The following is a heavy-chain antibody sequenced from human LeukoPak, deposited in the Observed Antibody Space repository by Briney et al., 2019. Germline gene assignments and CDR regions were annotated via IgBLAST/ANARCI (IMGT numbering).Heavy chain of an antibody. J-gene: IGHJ4*02. Sequence: GGSLRLSCAASGFTFSSYAMHWVRQAPGKGLEWVALIWYDGSNKYYADSVKGRFTISRDNSKNTLFLQMNSLRAEDTAVYYCAKDRYSSSSGSDYWGQGTLVTVPS. CDR3: AKDRYSSSSGSDY. V-gene: IGHV3-33*06. D-gene: IGHD6-6*01. CDR1: GFTFSSYA. CDR2: IWYDGSNK.